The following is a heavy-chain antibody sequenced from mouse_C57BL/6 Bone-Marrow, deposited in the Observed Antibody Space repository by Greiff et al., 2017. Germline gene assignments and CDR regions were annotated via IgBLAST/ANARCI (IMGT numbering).Heavy chain of an antibody. CDR2: IHPNSGGT. V-gene: IGHV1-64*01. Sequence: VQLQQPGAELVKPGASVKLSCKASGYTFTSYWMHWVKQRPGQGLEWIGMIHPNSGGTTYNEKFKSKATLTVDKSSSTAYMQLSSLTSEDSAVYYCARRELYWYFDVWGTGTTVTVSS. CDR3: ARRELYWYFDV. J-gene: IGHJ1*03. CDR1: GYTFTSYW.